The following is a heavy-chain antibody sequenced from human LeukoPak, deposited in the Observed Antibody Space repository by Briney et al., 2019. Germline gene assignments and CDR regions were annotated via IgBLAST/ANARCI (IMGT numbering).Heavy chain of an antibody. CDR1: GYTFTGYY. Sequence: ASVNVSCKASGYTFTGYYMHWVRQAPGQGLEWMGWINPNSGGTNYAQKFQGRVTMTRDTSISTAYMELSRLRSDDTAVYYCARDGDPRYSAPYNWFDPWGQGTLVTVSS. D-gene: IGHD2-15*01. CDR2: INPNSGGT. V-gene: IGHV1-2*02. J-gene: IGHJ5*02. CDR3: ARDGDPRYSAPYNWFDP.